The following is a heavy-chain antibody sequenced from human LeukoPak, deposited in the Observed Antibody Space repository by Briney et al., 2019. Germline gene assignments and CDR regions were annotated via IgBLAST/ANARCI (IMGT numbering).Heavy chain of an antibody. J-gene: IGHJ4*02. D-gene: IGHD2-8*01. CDR3: ARDAAGYCTNGVCYPHYDY. V-gene: IGHV3-21*01. Sequence: GGSLRLSCAASGFTFSSYSMNWVRQAPGKGLEGVSSISSSSSYIYYADSVKGRFTISRDNAKNSLYLQMNSLRAEDTAVYYCARDAAGYCTNGVCYPHYDYWGQGTLVTVSS. CDR2: ISSSSSYI. CDR1: GFTFSSYS.